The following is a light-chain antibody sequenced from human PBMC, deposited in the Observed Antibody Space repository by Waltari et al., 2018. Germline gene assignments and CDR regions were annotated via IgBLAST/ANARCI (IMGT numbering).Light chain of an antibody. CDR3: QQYDRRPAT. V-gene: IGKV3-11*01. CDR2: QTS. CDR1: QSVRRS. Sequence: DIVMTQSPATLSLSPGESATLSCRASQSVRRSLAWFQQKPGQAPRLLIYQTSTRATGIPARFSGSGSGTDFSLTISRLEPEDFAAYYCQQYDRRPATFGQGTRVEIK. J-gene: IGKJ1*01.